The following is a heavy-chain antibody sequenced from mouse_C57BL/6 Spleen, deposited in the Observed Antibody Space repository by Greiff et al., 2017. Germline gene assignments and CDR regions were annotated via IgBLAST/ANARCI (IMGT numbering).Heavy chain of an antibody. CDR3: ARANWDYVDY. V-gene: IGHV5-16*01. D-gene: IGHD4-1*01. J-gene: IGHJ2*01. CDR2: INYDGSST. CDR1: GFTFSDYY. Sequence: EVKLVESEGGLVQPGSSMKLSCTASGFTFSDYYMAWVRQVPEKGLEWVANINYDGSSTYYLDSLKSRFIISRDNAKNILYLPMSSLKAEDTATYYCARANWDYVDYWGQGTTLTVAS.